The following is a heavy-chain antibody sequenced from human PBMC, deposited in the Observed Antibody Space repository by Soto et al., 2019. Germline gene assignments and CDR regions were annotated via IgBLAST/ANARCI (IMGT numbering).Heavy chain of an antibody. Sequence: QVQLVESGGCVVQPGRSLRLSCAASGFTFSRYAMHWVRQAPGKGLEWVAVISYDGSNKYYADSVKGRFTISRDNSKNTLYLQMNSLRAEDPAVYYCAREPYCSGRSCHPGTFDYWGQGTLDTVSS. J-gene: IGHJ4*02. CDR2: ISYDGSNK. V-gene: IGHV3-30-3*01. CDR3: AREPYCSGRSCHPGTFDY. CDR1: GFTFSRYA. D-gene: IGHD2-15*01.